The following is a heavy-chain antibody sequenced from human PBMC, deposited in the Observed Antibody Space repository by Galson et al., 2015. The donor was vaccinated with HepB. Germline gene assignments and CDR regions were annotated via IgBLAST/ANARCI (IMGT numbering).Heavy chain of an antibody. D-gene: IGHD6-6*01. J-gene: IGHJ4*02. V-gene: IGHV1-18*04. CDR2: ISGYNDNT. Sequence: SVKVSCKASGYTFTSHGISWVRQAPGQGLEWMGWISGYNDNTNYAQELQGRVTMTTDTYTSTAYMELRSLRFDDTAVYYCARARYSTSPPDYWGQLTLVTVSS. CDR1: GYTFTSHG. CDR3: ARARYSTSPPDY.